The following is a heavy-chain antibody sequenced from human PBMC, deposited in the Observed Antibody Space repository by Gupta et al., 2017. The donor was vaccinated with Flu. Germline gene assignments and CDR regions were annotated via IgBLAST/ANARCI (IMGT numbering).Heavy chain of an antibody. CDR2: IIPIFRTT. D-gene: IGHD2-2*01. V-gene: IGHV1-69*01. Sequence: QAPGQGLEWMGGIIPIFRTTNYAQKFQGRVTITADESTGTVYMELSSLRSDDTAMYYCARDQYQVLSPDAFDIWGQGTMVTVSS. CDR3: ARDQYQVLSPDAFDI. J-gene: IGHJ3*02.